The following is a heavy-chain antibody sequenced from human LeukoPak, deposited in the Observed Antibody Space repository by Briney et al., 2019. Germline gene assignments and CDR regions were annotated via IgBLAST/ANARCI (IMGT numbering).Heavy chain of an antibody. Sequence: PGGSLRLSCAASGFTFSTYSMTWVRQAPGKGLEWVSYISSTSSAIYNADSVKGRFTISRDNAKNSLYLQMNSLRAEDTAVYYCARVLYGDYGGDNWGQGTLVTVSS. D-gene: IGHD4-17*01. CDR2: ISSTSSAI. J-gene: IGHJ4*02. CDR3: ARVLYGDYGGDN. V-gene: IGHV3-48*01. CDR1: GFTFSTYS.